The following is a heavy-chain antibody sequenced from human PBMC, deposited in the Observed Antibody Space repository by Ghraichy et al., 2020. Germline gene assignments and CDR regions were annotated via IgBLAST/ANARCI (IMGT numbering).Heavy chain of an antibody. J-gene: IGHJ5*02. CDR2: IYYSGST. V-gene: IGHV4-59*08. Sequence: SETLSLTCAVSGGSISNYYWSWIRQPPGKGLEWIGYIYYSGSTNYNPSLKSLVTISVDTSQNQFSLKLSSVTAADTAVYYCARHLRVFRFLEWLFAGFDPWGQGTLVTVSS. CDR1: GGSISNYY. D-gene: IGHD3-3*01. CDR3: ARHLRVFRFLEWLFAGFDP.